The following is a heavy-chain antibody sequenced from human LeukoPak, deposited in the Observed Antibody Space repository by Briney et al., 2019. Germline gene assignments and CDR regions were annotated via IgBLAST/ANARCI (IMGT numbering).Heavy chain of an antibody. D-gene: IGHD4-17*01. CDR1: GDSLSSTSYY. Sequence: SETLSLTCTVSGDSLSSTSYYWGWIRQPPGKGLEWIGSIYHRGSTYYNPSLKSRVTVSVDTSKNLFSLKLSSVTAADTAVYYCARGSTVTTEYYYMDVWGKGTTVTVSS. CDR3: ARGSTVTTEYYYMDV. V-gene: IGHV4-39*07. J-gene: IGHJ6*03. CDR2: IYHRGST.